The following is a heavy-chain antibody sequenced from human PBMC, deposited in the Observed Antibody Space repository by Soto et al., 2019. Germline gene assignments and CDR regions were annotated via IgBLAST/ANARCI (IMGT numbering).Heavy chain of an antibody. CDR1: GFTFSSYW. CDR3: ARVVKGSGAAAGY. CDR2: IKQDGSEK. J-gene: IGHJ4*02. Sequence: PGGSLRLSCAASGFTFSSYWMSWVRQAPGKGLEWVANIKQDGSEKYYVDSVKGRLTISRDNAKNSLYLQMNSLRAEDTAVYYCARVVKGSGAAAGYWGQGTLVTVSS. V-gene: IGHV3-7*03. D-gene: IGHD6-13*01.